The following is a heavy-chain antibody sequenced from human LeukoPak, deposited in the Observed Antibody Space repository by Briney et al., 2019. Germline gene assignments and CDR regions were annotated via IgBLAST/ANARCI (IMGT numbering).Heavy chain of an antibody. D-gene: IGHD2-21*02. J-gene: IGHJ5*02. CDR1: GGSFSGYY. CDR2: INHSGST. Sequence: SETLSLTCAVYGGSFSGYYWSWIRQPPGKGLEWIGEINHSGSTNYNPSLKSRVTISVDTSKNQFSLKLSSVTAADTAVYYCARLLLKQAEGWFDPWGQGTLVTVSS. CDR3: ARLLLKQAEGWFDP. V-gene: IGHV4-34*01.